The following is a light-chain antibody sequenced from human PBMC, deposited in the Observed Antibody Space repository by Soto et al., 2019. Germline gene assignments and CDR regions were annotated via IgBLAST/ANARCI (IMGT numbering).Light chain of an antibody. CDR2: GAS. Sequence: EIVMTQSPATLSVSPGERATLSCRASQSVSSNLAWYHQKPGQAPRLLIYGASTRATGIPARFSGSGSGTEFTLTIRSLQSEDFAVYYCQQYNTWLIFTFGPGTKVDIK. CDR3: QQYNTWLIFT. J-gene: IGKJ3*01. V-gene: IGKV3-15*01. CDR1: QSVSSN.